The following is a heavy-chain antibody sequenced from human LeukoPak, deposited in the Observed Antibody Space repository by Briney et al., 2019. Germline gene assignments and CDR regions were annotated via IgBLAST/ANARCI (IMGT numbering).Heavy chain of an antibody. J-gene: IGHJ4*02. CDR2: IYPGDSDT. D-gene: IGHD5-24*01. V-gene: IGHV5-51*01. Sequence: GESLKISFKGSGYRFTSHWIGWVRPMPGKGMEWMGIIYPGDSDTRYSPSFQGQVTISADKSISTAYLQWSSLKASDTAMYYCALHYRVATIDYWGQGTLVTVSS. CDR1: GYRFTSHW. CDR3: ALHYRVATIDY.